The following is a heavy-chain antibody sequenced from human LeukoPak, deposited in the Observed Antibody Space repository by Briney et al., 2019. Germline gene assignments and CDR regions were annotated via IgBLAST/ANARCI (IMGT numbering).Heavy chain of an antibody. V-gene: IGHV3-23*01. J-gene: IGHJ4*02. CDR2: ISSNGAST. CDR1: GFTFSSYA. CDR3: AKRGSVGTLGHFDY. D-gene: IGHD6-13*01. Sequence: PGGSLRLSCAASGFTFSSYAMSWVRQAPGKGLEWVSGISSNGASTYYVDSVEGRFTISRDNSKNTLFLQMNSLRAEDTAVYYCAKRGSVGTLGHFDYWGQGTLVTVSS.